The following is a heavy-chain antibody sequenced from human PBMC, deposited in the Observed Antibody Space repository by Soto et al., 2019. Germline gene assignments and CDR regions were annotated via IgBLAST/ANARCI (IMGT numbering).Heavy chain of an antibody. D-gene: IGHD6-19*01. V-gene: IGHV4-59*12. J-gene: IGHJ6*02. Sequence: PSDTLSLTCTVSGGSISIYYWSWIRQPPGKGLEWIGYIYYSGSTYYNPSLKSRVTISVDTSKDQFSLKLSSVTAADTAVYYCARDFTDSSGPTLGMGVWGQGTTVTVSS. CDR3: ARDFTDSSGPTLGMGV. CDR2: IYYSGST. CDR1: GGSISIYY.